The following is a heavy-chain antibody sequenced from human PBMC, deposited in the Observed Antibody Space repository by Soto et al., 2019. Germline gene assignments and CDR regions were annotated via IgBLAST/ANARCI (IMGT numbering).Heavy chain of an antibody. V-gene: IGHV3-21*04. J-gene: IGHJ4*02. CDR1: GFTFSSYS. Sequence: GGSLRLSCAASGFTFSSYSMNWVRQAPGKGLEWVSSISSSSYIYYADSVKGRFTISRDNAKNTLYLQMNSLRAEDTAVYYCARDWAAAGPFDYWGQGTLVTVSS. D-gene: IGHD6-13*01. CDR2: ISSSSYI. CDR3: ARDWAAAGPFDY.